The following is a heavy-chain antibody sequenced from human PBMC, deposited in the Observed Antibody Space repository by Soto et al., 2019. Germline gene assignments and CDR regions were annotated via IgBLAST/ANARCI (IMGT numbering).Heavy chain of an antibody. CDR3: ARSLGYCSSTSCLNWFDP. Sequence: SETLSLTCTVSGGSISSYYWSWIRQPPGKGLEWIGYIYYSGSTNYNPSLKSRVTISVDTSKNQFSLKLSSVTAADTAVYYFARSLGYCSSTSCLNWFDPWGQGTLVTVSS. J-gene: IGHJ5*02. D-gene: IGHD2-2*01. V-gene: IGHV4-59*01. CDR1: GGSISSYY. CDR2: IYYSGST.